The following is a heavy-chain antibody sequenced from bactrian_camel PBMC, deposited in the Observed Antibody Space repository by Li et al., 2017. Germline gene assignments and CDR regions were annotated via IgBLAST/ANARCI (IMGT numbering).Heavy chain of an antibody. Sequence: VQLVESGGGLVQPGGSLRLSCAASEFTFSSAWMYWVRQAPGKGLEWVSSINSDSFTTRYADSVKGQFTISRDNAKNTVYLQMNSLKPEDTAVYYCATLSFADTQVPPDWGQGTQVTVS. CDR2: INSDSFTT. CDR1: EFTFSSAW. D-gene: IGHD3*01. CDR3: ATLSFADTQVPPD. V-gene: IGHV3S26*01. J-gene: IGHJ4*01.